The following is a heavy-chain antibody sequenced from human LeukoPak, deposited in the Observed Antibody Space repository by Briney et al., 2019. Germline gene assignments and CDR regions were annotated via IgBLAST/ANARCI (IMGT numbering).Heavy chain of an antibody. D-gene: IGHD1-26*01. Sequence: ASVKVSCKASGYTFTGYYMHWVRQAPGQGLEWMGWINPNSGGTNYARKFQGWVTMTRDASISTAYMELSRLRSDDTAVYYCARGQRQWELLRWDYWGQGTLVTVSS. CDR1: GYTFTGYY. CDR2: INPNSGGT. CDR3: ARGQRQWELLRWDY. J-gene: IGHJ4*02. V-gene: IGHV1-2*04.